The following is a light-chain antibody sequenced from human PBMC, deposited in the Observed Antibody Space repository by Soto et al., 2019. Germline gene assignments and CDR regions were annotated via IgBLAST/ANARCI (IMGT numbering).Light chain of an antibody. Sequence: QSALTQPASVSGSPGQSITISCTGTSSDVGSYNLVSWYQQHPGKAPKLMIYEVSKRPSGVSNRFSGPKSGNTASLTISGLQAEDDADYYCCAYAGSRTRVVFGGGTKLTVL. J-gene: IGLJ2*01. CDR3: CAYAGSRTRVV. CDR2: EVS. CDR1: SSDVGSYNL. V-gene: IGLV2-23*02.